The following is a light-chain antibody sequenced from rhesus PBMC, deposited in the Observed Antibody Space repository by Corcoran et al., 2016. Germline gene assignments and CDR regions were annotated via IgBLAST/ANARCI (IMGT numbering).Light chain of an antibody. J-gene: IGKJ2*01. CDR1: QSISSW. Sequence: DIQMTQSPSSLSASVGDTVTITCRASQSISSWLDWYQQKPGKAPKLLIYTASSLQSGVPSRFSGSGSGRDFTLTISSLQPEDFATDYCLQYSSSPYSFGQGTKVEIK. V-gene: IGKV1-22*01. CDR2: TAS. CDR3: LQYSSSPYS.